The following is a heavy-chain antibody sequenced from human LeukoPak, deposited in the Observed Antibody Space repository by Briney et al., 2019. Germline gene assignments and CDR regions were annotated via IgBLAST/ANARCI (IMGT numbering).Heavy chain of an antibody. CDR3: ARAISYSSGSYFDY. CDR1: GGTFSSYA. D-gene: IGHD6-19*01. J-gene: IGHJ4*02. V-gene: IGHV1-69*05. CDR2: IIPIFGTA. Sequence: ASEKVSCKASGGTFSSYAISWVRQAPGQGLEWMGGIIPIFGTANYAQKFQGRVTITTDESTSTAYMELSSLRSEDTAVYYCARAISYSSGSYFDYWGQGTLVTVSS.